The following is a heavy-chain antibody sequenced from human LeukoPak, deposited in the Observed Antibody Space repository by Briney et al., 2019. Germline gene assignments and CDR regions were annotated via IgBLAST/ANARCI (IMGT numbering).Heavy chain of an antibody. J-gene: IGHJ4*02. D-gene: IGHD3-3*01. CDR2: INHSGST. CDR3: ARTAAYYDFWSGRGYYFDY. CDR1: GGSFSGYY. V-gene: IGHV4-34*01. Sequence: SETLSLTCAVYGGSFSGYYCSWIRQPPGKGLEWIGEINHSGSTNYNPSLKSRVTISVDTSKNQFSLKLSSVTAADTAVYYCARTAAYYDFWSGRGYYFDYWGQGTLVTVSS.